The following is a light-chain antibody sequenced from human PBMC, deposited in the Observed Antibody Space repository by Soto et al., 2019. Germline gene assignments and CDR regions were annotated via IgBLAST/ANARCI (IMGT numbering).Light chain of an antibody. CDR2: EVT. V-gene: IGLV2-14*01. Sequence: QSVLTQPASVPGSPGQSITISCTGSSSDVGAYNFVSWYQHHPGKAPKLILYEVTTHPSGVSSRFSGSKSGNTASLTISGLQADDEANYYCSSYTSSNTPYVFGTGTKVTVL. J-gene: IGLJ1*01. CDR1: SSDVGAYNF. CDR3: SSYTSSNTPYV.